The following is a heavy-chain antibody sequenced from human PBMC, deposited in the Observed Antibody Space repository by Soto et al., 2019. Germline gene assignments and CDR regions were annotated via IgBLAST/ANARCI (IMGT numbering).Heavy chain of an antibody. CDR1: GFTFSSYG. CDR3: AKDLRPGWVGMATISDY. Sequence: QVQLVESGGGVVQPGRSLRLSCAASGFTFSSYGMHWVRQAPGKGLEWVAVISYDGSNKYYADSVKGRFTISRDNSKNTLYLQMNSLRAEDTAVYYCAKDLRPGWVGMATISDYWGQGTLVTFSS. J-gene: IGHJ4*02. V-gene: IGHV3-30*18. D-gene: IGHD5-12*01. CDR2: ISYDGSNK.